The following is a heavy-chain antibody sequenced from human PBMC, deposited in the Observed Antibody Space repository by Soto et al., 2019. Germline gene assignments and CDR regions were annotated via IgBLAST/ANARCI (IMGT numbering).Heavy chain of an antibody. J-gene: IGHJ4*02. V-gene: IGHV3-21*01. D-gene: IGHD3-10*01. CDR1: GFTFSSYS. Sequence: WGSLRLSCAASGFTFSSYSMNWVRHSPFKWLEWVSSISSSSSYIYYADSVKGRFTISRDNAKNSLYLQMNSLRAEDTAVYYCARVHYYGSGSYSGPYYFDYWGQGTLVTVSS. CDR3: ARVHYYGSGSYSGPYYFDY. CDR2: ISSSSSYI.